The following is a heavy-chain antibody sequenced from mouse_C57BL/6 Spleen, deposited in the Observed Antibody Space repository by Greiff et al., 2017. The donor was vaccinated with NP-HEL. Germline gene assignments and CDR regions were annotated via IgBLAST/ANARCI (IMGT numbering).Heavy chain of an antibody. CDR2: IDPSDSYT. J-gene: IGHJ1*03. D-gene: IGHD5-1-1*01. Sequence: VQLQQSGAELVKPGASVKISCKASGYAFSSYWMQWVKQRPGQGLEWIGEIDPSDSYTNYNQKFKGKATLTVDTSSSTAYMQLSSLTSEDSAVYYCAKSYRRYFDVWGTGTTVTVSS. CDR1: GYAFSSYW. V-gene: IGHV1-50*01. CDR3: AKSYRRYFDV.